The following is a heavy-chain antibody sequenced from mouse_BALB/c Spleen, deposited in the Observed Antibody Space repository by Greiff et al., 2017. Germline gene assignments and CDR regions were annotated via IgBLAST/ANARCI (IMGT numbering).Heavy chain of an antibody. D-gene: IGHD1-1*01. CDR1: GFTFSSYA. CDR2: ISSGGST. Sequence: EVKVEESGGGLVKPGGSLKLSCAASGFTFSSYAMSWVRQTPEKRLEWVASISSGGSTYYPDSVKGRFTISRDNARNILYLQMSSLRSEDTAMYYCARGPDYYGSSYERYAMDYWGQGTSVTVSS. V-gene: IGHV5-6-5*01. CDR3: ARGPDYYGSSYERYAMDY. J-gene: IGHJ4*01.